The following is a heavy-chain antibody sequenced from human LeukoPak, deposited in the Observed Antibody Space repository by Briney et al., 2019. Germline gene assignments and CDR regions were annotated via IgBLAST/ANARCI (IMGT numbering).Heavy chain of an antibody. Sequence: SETLSLTCAVYGGSFSGYYWSWIRQPPGKGLEWIGEINHSGSTNYNPSLKSRVTTSVDTSKNQFSLKLSSVTAADTAVYYCARAGGSGWYRYWGQGTLVTVSS. J-gene: IGHJ4*02. V-gene: IGHV4-34*01. CDR1: GGSFSGYY. CDR2: INHSGST. CDR3: ARAGGSGWYRY. D-gene: IGHD6-19*01.